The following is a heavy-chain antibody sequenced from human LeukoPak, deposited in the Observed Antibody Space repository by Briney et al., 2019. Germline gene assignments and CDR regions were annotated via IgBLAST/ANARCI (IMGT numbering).Heavy chain of an antibody. V-gene: IGHV4-39*01. CDR2: LYDSGST. CDR3: AGRCSSTSCYDY. CDR1: GGSISSSGYN. Sequence: PSETLSLICTVSGGSISSSGYNWDWIRQPPGKGLEWVGNLYDSGSTYYNPSLKSRVTISVDTSNNQFSLKLSSVTAADTAVYYCAGRCSSTSCYDYWGQGTLVTVSS. J-gene: IGHJ4*02. D-gene: IGHD2-2*01.